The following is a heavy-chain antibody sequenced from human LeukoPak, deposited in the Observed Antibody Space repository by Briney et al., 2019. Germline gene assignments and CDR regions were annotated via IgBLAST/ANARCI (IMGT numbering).Heavy chain of an antibody. J-gene: IGHJ3*02. V-gene: IGHV1-2*02. D-gene: IGHD1-1*01. CDR1: GGTFSSYA. CDR2: INPNSGGT. CDR3: ARDQVQLERPDDAFDI. Sequence: GASVKVSCKASGGTFSSYAISWVRQAPGQGLEWMGWINPNSGGTNYAQKFQGRVTMTRDTSISTAYMELSRLRSDDTAVYYCARDQVQLERPDDAFDIWGQGTMVTVSS.